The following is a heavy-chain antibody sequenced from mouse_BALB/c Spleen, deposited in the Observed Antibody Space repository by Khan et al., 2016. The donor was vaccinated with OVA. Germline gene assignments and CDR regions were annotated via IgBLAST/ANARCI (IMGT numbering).Heavy chain of an antibody. CDR2: IWTGGST. V-gene: IGHV2-9*02. D-gene: IGHD2-1*01. CDR3: ARYYGNYGWYFDV. J-gene: IGHJ1*01. CDR1: GFSLTSYG. Sequence: VELVESGPGLVAPSQSLSITCTVSGFSLTSYGVHWVRQPPGKGLEWLGVIWTGGSTNYNSALMSRLSISKDNSKSQVFLKMNSLQTDDTAMYYCARYYGNYGWYFDVWGAGTTATVSS.